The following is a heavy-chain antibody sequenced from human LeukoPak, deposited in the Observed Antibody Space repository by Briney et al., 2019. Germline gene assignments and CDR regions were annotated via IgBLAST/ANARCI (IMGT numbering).Heavy chain of an antibody. V-gene: IGHV1-69*13. CDR1: GDTFSDSG. D-gene: IGHD6-19*01. CDR3: ARTLPQGDTGWFYYMDV. CDR2: IIPKFATG. Sequence: VASVKVSCKASGDTFSDSGITWVRQAPGQGLEWMGTIIPKFATGKYAQKFRGRVTITADETTSTSHMALSSLTSEDTAVYYCARTLPQGDTGWFYYMDVWGTGTTVTISS. J-gene: IGHJ6*03.